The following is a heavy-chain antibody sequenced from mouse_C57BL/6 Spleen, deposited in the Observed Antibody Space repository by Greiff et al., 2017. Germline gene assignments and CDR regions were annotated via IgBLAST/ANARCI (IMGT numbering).Heavy chain of an antibody. CDR3: ARGDSSGYVPWFAY. J-gene: IGHJ3*01. Sequence: EVQLVESEGGLVQPGSSMKLSCTASGFTFSDYYMAWVRQVPEKGLEWVANINYDGSSTYYLDSLKSRFIISRDNAKNILYLQMSSLKSEDTATYYCARGDSSGYVPWFAYWGQGTLVTVSA. CDR1: GFTFSDYY. V-gene: IGHV5-16*01. CDR2: INYDGSST. D-gene: IGHD3-2*02.